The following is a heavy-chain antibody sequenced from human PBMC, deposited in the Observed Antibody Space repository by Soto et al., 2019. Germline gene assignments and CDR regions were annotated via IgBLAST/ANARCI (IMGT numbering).Heavy chain of an antibody. J-gene: IGHJ4*02. V-gene: IGHV3-30-3*01. CDR2: ISYDGSNK. CDR1: GFTFSSYA. Sequence: GGSLRLSCAASGFTFSSYAMHWVRQAPGKGLEWVAVISYDGSNKYYADSVKGRFTISRDNSKNTLYLQMNSLRAEDTAAYYCARLVVVTAIVGDDYWGQGTLVTVSS. CDR3: ARLVVVTAIVGDDY. D-gene: IGHD2-21*02.